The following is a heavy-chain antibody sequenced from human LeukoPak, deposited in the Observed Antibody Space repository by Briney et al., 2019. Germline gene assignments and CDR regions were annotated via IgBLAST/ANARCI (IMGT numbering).Heavy chain of an antibody. J-gene: IGHJ3*02. V-gene: IGHV4-31*03. CDR2: IYYSGST. CDR3: ARDIIDRESIWFGEPPGAFDI. CDR1: GGSISSGGYY. D-gene: IGHD3-10*01. Sequence: PSETLSLTCTVSGGSISSGGYYWSWIRQHPGKGLEWIGYIYYSGSTYYNPSLKSRVTISVDTSKNQFSLKLSSVTAADTAVYYCARDIIDRESIWFGEPPGAFDIWGQGTMVTVSS.